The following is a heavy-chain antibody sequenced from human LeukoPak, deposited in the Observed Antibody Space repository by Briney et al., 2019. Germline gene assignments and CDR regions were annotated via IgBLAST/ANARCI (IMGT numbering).Heavy chain of an antibody. Sequence: RASVKVSCTASGYTFTSYYMHWVRQAPGQGLEWMGIINPSGGSTSYAQKFQGRVTMTRDTSTSTVYMELSSLRSEDTAVYYCARRAAAGTLFSYFDYWGQGTLVTVSS. CDR2: INPSGGST. J-gene: IGHJ4*02. V-gene: IGHV1-46*01. CDR3: ARRAAAGTLFSYFDY. D-gene: IGHD6-13*01. CDR1: GYTFTSYY.